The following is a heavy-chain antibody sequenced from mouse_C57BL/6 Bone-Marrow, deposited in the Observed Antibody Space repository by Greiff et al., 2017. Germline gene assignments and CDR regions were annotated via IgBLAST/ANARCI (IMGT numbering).Heavy chain of an antibody. V-gene: IGHV1-15*01. CDR2: IDPETGGT. CDR1: GYTFTDYE. Sequence: QVHVKPSWAELVRPGASVTLSCKASGYTFTDYEMHWVKQTPVHGLEWIGAIDPETGGTAYNQKFKGKAILTADKSSSTAYMELRSLTSEDSAVYYCTRTATVFDYWGQGTTLTVSS. J-gene: IGHJ2*01. CDR3: TRTATVFDY. D-gene: IGHD1-2*01.